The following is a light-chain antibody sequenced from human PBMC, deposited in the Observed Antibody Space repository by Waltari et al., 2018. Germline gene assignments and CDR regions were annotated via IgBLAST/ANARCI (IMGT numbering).Light chain of an antibody. CDR2: GAS. CDR3: QQYNNWPET. V-gene: IGKV3-15*01. CDR1: PSVSSN. J-gene: IGKJ1*01. Sequence: EIVMTQSPATLSVSPGERATLSCRASPSVSSNLAWYQQKPGQAPRLLIYGASTRATGIPARLSGSGSGTEFTLTIRSLQSEDFAAYYCQQYNNWPETFGQGTKVEIK.